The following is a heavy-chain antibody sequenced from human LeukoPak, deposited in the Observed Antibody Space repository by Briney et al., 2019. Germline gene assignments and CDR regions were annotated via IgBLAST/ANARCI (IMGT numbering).Heavy chain of an antibody. CDR2: ISSSGSTV. Sequence: PGGSLRLSCAASGFTFRSYEMNWVRQAPGKGLERVSYISSSGSTVYYADSVKGRFTISRDNAENSLYLQMNSLRAGDTAVYYCARELDRFDYWGQGTLVTVSS. CDR3: ARELDRFDY. CDR1: GFTFRSYE. J-gene: IGHJ4*02. V-gene: IGHV3-48*03.